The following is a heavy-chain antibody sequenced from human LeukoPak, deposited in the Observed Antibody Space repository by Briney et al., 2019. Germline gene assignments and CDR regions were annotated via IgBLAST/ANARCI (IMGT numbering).Heavy chain of an antibody. CDR1: GGSFSSYY. CDR2: IYYSGST. Sequence: SETLSLTCAVYGGSFSSYYWSWIRQPPGKGLEWIGYIYYSGSTNYNPSLKSRVTISVDTSKNQFSLKLSSVTAADTAVYYCARSSGLLWFGELWRTPYYFDYWGQGTLVTVSS. J-gene: IGHJ4*02. V-gene: IGHV4-59*08. CDR3: ARSSGLLWFGELWRTPYYFDY. D-gene: IGHD3-10*01.